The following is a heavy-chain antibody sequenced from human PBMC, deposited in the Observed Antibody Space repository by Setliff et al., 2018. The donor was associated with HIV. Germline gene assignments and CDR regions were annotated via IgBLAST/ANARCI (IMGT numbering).Heavy chain of an antibody. CDR3: ARSKTFYDFWGGYYTHGAFKI. V-gene: IGHV4-39*01. Sequence: SETLSLTFTVSGVPTSASTYYWGWIRQPPGRGLDWIGYISYSGKTYYNPSLKSRVTISVDTSKNQFSLNLTSVTAADTAVYYCARSKTFYDFWGGYYTHGAFKIWGLGTMVTVSS. D-gene: IGHD3-3*01. CDR1: GVPTSASTYY. CDR2: ISYSGKT. J-gene: IGHJ3*02.